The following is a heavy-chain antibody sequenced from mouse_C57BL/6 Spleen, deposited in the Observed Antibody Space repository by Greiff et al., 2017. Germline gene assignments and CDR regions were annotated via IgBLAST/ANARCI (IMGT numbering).Heavy chain of an antibody. J-gene: IGHJ4*01. CDR2: IDPSDSET. Sequence: QVQLQHPGAELVRPGSSVKLSCKASGYTFTSYWMHWVKQRPIQGLEWIGNIDPSDSETHYNPKFKDKATLTVDKSSSTAYLQLSSLTSEDSAVYYCARCGYDYGIYYAMDYWGQGTSVTVSS. V-gene: IGHV1-52*01. CDR1: GYTFTSYW. CDR3: ARCGYDYGIYYAMDY. D-gene: IGHD2-4*01.